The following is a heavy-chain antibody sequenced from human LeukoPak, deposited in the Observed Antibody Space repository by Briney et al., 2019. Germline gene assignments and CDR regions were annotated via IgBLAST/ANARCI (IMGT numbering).Heavy chain of an antibody. V-gene: IGHV3-9*01. CDR1: GFTFDDYA. CDR3: ARGDTAYGDSFDY. D-gene: IGHD4-17*01. CDR2: ISWNSGSI. Sequence: PGGSLRLSCAASGFTFDDYAMHWVRQAPGKGLEWVSGISWNSGSIGYADSVKGRFTISRDNAKNSLYLQMNSLRAEDTAVYYCARGDTAYGDSFDYWGQGTLVTVSS. J-gene: IGHJ4*02.